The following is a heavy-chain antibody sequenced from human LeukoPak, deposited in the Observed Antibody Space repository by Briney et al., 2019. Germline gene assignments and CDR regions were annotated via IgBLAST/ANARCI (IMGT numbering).Heavy chain of an antibody. V-gene: IGHV4-59*01. CDR3: ARDWGVSARPGYMDV. J-gene: IGHJ6*03. CDR1: GGSISNYY. D-gene: IGHD6-6*01. Sequence: PSETLSLTCTVSGGSISNYYWSWIRQPPGKGLEWIGYIYYSGSTKYNPSLKSRVTISVDTSKNQFSLRLSSVTAADTTVYYCARDWGVSARPGYMDVWGKGTTVTVSS. CDR2: IYYSGST.